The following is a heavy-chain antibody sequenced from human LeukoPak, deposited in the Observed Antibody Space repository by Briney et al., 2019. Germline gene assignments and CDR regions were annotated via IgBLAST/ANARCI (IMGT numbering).Heavy chain of an antibody. Sequence: GGSLRLSCAASGFTFSSYAMHWVRQAPGKGLEWVAVISYDGSNKYYADSVKGRFTISRDNSKNTLYLQMNSLRAEDTAVYYCARDNVDTAMVSYYYYYMDVWGKGTTVTVSS. CDR1: GFTFSSYA. V-gene: IGHV3-30*04. D-gene: IGHD5-18*01. CDR2: ISYDGSNK. CDR3: ARDNVDTAMVSYYYYYMDV. J-gene: IGHJ6*03.